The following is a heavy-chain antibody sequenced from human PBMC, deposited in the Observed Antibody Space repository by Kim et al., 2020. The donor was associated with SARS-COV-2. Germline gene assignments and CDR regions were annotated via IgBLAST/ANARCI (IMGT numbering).Heavy chain of an antibody. CDR2: INHSGST. V-gene: IGHV4-34*01. CDR1: GGSFSGYY. CDR3: ARGRTGTDY. Sequence: SETLSLTCAVYGGSFSGYYWSWIRQPPGKGLEWIGEINHSGSTNYNPSLKSRVTISVDTSKNQFSLKLSSVTAADTAVYYCARGRTGTDYWGQGTLVTVSS. J-gene: IGHJ4*02. D-gene: IGHD1-1*01.